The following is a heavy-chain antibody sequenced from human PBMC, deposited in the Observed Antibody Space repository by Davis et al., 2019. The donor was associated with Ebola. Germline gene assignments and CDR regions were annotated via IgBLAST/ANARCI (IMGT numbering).Heavy chain of an antibody. V-gene: IGHV4-34*01. CDR1: GGSFSGYY. CDR2: INHSGST. D-gene: IGHD3-22*01. Sequence: PSETLSLTCAVYGGSFSGYYWSWIRQPPGKGLEWIGEINHSGSTNYNPSVKSRVTISVDTSKNQFSLKLSSVTAADTAVYYCARGTPGTNYYDSSGYPYWGQGTLVTVSS. CDR3: ARGTPGTNYYDSSGYPY. J-gene: IGHJ4*02.